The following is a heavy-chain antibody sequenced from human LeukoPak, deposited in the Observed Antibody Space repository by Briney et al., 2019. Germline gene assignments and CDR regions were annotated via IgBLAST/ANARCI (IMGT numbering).Heavy chain of an antibody. CDR2: IKQDGSEK. J-gene: IGHJ4*02. D-gene: IGHD6-6*01. CDR3: ARDLGIAARTTGY. CDR1: GFTFSSYW. Sequence: PGGSLRLSCAASGFTFSSYWMSWVRQAPGKGLEWVANIKQDGSEKYYVDSVKGRFTISRDNAKNSLYLQMNSLRAEDTAVYYCARDLGIAARTTGYWGQGTLVTVSS. V-gene: IGHV3-7*03.